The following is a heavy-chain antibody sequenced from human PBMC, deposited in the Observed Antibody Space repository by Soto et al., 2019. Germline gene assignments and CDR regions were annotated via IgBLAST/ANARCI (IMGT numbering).Heavy chain of an antibody. J-gene: IGHJ3*02. CDR1: GGTVSSDS. V-gene: IGHV1-69*01. D-gene: IGHD6-13*01. CDR2: IIPLFGTG. Sequence: QVKLIQSGAEVRKPGSSVKLSCKASGGTVSSDSITWLRQAPGHTLEWIGGIIPLFGTGNVADTVKARLTLSADESTNTIFMELRSLRSDDPAKYYCARTIRGEAAALPRPSDIWGQGTMVIVS. CDR3: ARTIRGEAAALPRPSDI.